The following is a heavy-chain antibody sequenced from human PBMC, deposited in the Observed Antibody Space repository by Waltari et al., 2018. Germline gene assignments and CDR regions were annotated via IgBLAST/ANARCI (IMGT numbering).Heavy chain of an antibody. CDR2: ISGGGGVT. Sequence: EVQVLESGGLLVQPGGSLRRSCAASTFTFSNYAMTWVRQAPGKGLEYISSISGGGGVTVYANSVKGRFTISRDNSKSTLYLQMNSLRGEDTATYYCAKDPNGDYIGAFDTWGQGTMVTVSP. CDR1: TFTFSNYA. V-gene: IGHV3-23*01. CDR3: AKDPNGDYIGAFDT. J-gene: IGHJ3*02. D-gene: IGHD2-8*01.